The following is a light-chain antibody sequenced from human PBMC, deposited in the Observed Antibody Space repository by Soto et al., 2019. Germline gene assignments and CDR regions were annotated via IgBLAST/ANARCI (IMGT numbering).Light chain of an antibody. J-gene: IGKJ4*01. Sequence: EIVLTQSPATLSLSPGERATLSCRASQSVRSYLAWYQQRSGQAPRLLMFDASHRATGIPARFSGSGSGTAFTLTISSLEPEDFAVYYCQQRSTWPPTFGGGTKVEIK. CDR1: QSVRSY. CDR3: QQRSTWPPT. CDR2: DAS. V-gene: IGKV3-11*01.